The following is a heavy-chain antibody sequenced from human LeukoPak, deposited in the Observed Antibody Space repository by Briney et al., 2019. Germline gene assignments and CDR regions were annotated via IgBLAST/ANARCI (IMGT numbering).Heavy chain of an antibody. V-gene: IGHV3-23*01. CDR3: AKVWLGHGDLYDY. CDR2: ISGSGDST. D-gene: IGHD4-17*01. CDR1: RFTFSTNA. J-gene: IGHJ4*02. Sequence: GGSLRLSCAASRFTFSTNAMSWVRQAPGKGLEWVSVISGSGDSTNYADSVKGRFTISRDNSKNTLYLQMNSLRAEDTAVYYCAKVWLGHGDLYDYWGQGTLVTVSS.